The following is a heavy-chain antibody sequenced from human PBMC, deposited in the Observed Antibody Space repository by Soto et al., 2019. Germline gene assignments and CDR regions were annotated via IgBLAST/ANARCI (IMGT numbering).Heavy chain of an antibody. Sequence: VGSLRLSCAASGFTFSSHAMSWVRHSPGKGLEWVSAISGSGGSTYYADSVKGRFTISRDNSKHTLYLQMNSLRAEDTAVYYCANPLLRGRHDYWGQGTLVTVSS. CDR2: ISGSGGST. CDR3: ANPLLRGRHDY. CDR1: GFTFSSHA. J-gene: IGHJ4*02. V-gene: IGHV3-23*01.